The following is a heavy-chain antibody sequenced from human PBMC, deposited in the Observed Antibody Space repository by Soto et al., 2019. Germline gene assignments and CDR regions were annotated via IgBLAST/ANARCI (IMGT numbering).Heavy chain of an antibody. Sequence: QIQLVQSGAEVKKPGASVKVSCKASGYTFSSYHITWVRQAPGQGLEWMGWISAYNGNANYAQNLQGRVTMTTDPSTSTAYMELRSLRSDDTAVYYCARDLPPVDYWGQGTLVTVSS. V-gene: IGHV1-18*01. CDR2: ISAYNGNA. J-gene: IGHJ4*02. CDR1: GYTFSSYH. CDR3: ARDLPPVDY.